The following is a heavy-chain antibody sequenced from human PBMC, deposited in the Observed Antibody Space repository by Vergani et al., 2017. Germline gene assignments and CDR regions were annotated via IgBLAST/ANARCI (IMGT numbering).Heavy chain of an antibody. CDR1: GFTFFSYG. D-gene: IGHD6-19*01. J-gene: IGHJ4*02. Sequence: QVQLLESGGGVVRPGGSLRLSCAASGFTFFSYGMHWVRQAPGKGLEWVAFIQYSGNRQVYADSVKGRFTISRDNPNNPLYLHLSSLRTEDTAMYYCAKQREFSSGWELDYWGQGTLVSVSS. CDR2: IQYSGNRQ. V-gene: IGHV3-30*02. CDR3: AKQREFSSGWELDY.